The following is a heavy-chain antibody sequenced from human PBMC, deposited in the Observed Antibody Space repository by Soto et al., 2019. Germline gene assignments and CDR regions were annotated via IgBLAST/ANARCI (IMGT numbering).Heavy chain of an antibody. D-gene: IGHD1-7*01. Sequence: ASVKVSCKASGYTFTSYGISWVRQAPGQGLEWMGWISAYNGNTNYAQKLKGRVTMTTDTSTSTAYMELRSLRFDDTAVYYCARRSGTEYWFDPWGQGTLVTVSS. CDR1: GYTFTSYG. V-gene: IGHV1-18*01. CDR2: ISAYNGNT. CDR3: ARRSGTEYWFDP. J-gene: IGHJ5*02.